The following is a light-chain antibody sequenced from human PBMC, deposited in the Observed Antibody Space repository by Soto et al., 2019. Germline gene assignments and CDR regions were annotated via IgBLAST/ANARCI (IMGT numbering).Light chain of an antibody. J-gene: IGKJ5*01. Sequence: DIHMTQSPSTLSASVGYTFTVTCRASQGISNYLACYQRKPGKVPDPLISSASTLQSGAPSRFSGSGSGTEFTLTISSLPPEDFETYYCQQVNSYPQTFGQGTRLEIK. CDR2: SAS. CDR1: QGISNY. V-gene: IGKV1-27*01. CDR3: QQVNSYPQT.